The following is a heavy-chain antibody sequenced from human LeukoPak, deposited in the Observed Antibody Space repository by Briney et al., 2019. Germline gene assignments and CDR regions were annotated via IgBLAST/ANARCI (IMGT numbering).Heavy chain of an antibody. Sequence: ASVKVSCKASGYTFTSYAMNWVRQAPGQGLEWMGWINPNSGGTNYAQKFQGRVTMTRDTSISTAYMELSRLRSDDTAVYYCASQLGYCSSTSCPQGGDWFDPWGQGTLVTVSS. J-gene: IGHJ5*02. V-gene: IGHV1-2*02. CDR1: GYTFTSYA. D-gene: IGHD2-2*01. CDR3: ASQLGYCSSTSCPQGGDWFDP. CDR2: INPNSGGT.